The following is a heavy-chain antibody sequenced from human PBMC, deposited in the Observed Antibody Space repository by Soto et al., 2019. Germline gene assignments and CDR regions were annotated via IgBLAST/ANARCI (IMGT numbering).Heavy chain of an antibody. Sequence: GASVKVSCKASRYAITSYSMHWVRQATGQGLEWMGIINPSGGSTSYAQKFQGRVTMTRDTSTSTVYMELSSLRSEDTAVYYCVRDLPWSGYYTDGRYPLDPWGQGILVTVSS. V-gene: IGHV1-46*01. CDR3: VRDLPWSGYYTDGRYPLDP. CDR2: INPSGGST. D-gene: IGHD3-3*01. CDR1: RYAITSYS. J-gene: IGHJ5*02.